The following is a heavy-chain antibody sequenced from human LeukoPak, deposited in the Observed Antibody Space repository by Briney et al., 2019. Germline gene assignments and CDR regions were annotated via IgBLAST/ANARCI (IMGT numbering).Heavy chain of an antibody. D-gene: IGHD2-21*01. J-gene: IGHJ4*02. CDR3: ARGHVAPGLIFDF. CDR1: GFTFSSHW. V-gene: IGHV3-7*03. CDR2: INQDGREK. Sequence: GGSLRLSCAASGFTFSSHWMSWVRQAPGKGLEWVANINQDGREKHYVDSVKGRFTISRDNAQNSLFLQMDNLRAEDSAVYYCARGHVAPGLIFDFWGQGTLVTVSP.